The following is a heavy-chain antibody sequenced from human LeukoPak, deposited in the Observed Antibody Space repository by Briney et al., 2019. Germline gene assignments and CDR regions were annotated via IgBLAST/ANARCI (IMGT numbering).Heavy chain of an antibody. Sequence: SETLSLTCTVSGGSISSYYWSWIRQPPGKGLEWIGYIYYSGSTNYNPSLKSRVTISVDTSKNQFSLKLSSVTAADTAVYYCARAPSRLRTGTKGLVFDYWGQGTLVTVSS. V-gene: IGHV4-59*01. J-gene: IGHJ4*02. CDR2: IYYSGST. CDR1: GGSISSYY. D-gene: IGHD1-1*01. CDR3: ARAPSRLRTGTKGLVFDY.